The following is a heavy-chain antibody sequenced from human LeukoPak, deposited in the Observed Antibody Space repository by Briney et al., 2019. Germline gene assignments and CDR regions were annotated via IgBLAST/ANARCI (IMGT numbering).Heavy chain of an antibody. D-gene: IGHD2-15*01. CDR2: IWYDGSNK. J-gene: IGHJ4*02. Sequence: GGSLRLSCAASGFTSRSYGMHWVRQAPGKGLEWVAIIWYDGSNKYYADSVKGRFTISRDNSKNTLYLQMGSLRAEDTAVYYCARVVGYCGGATCSFYFDYWGQGTLVTVSS. V-gene: IGHV3-33*01. CDR1: GFTSRSYG. CDR3: ARVVGYCGGATCSFYFDY.